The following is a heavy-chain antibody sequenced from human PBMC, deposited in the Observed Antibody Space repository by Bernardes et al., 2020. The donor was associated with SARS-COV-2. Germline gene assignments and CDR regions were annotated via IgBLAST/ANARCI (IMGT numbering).Heavy chain of an antibody. CDR1: GFTFSNAW. D-gene: IGHD1-26*01. CDR3: TTSGSYSYYYYGMDV. V-gene: IGHV3-15*07. CDR2: IKSKTDGATT. J-gene: IGHJ6*02. Sequence: GGSLRLSCAASGFTFSNAWMNWVRQAPGKGLEWVGRIKSKTDGATTDYAAPVKGRFTISRDDSKNTLYLQMNSLKTEDTAVYYCTTSGSYSYYYYGMDVWGQGTTVTVSS.